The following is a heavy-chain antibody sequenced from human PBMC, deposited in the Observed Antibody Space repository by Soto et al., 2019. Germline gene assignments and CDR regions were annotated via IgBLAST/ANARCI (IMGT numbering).Heavy chain of an antibody. J-gene: IGHJ4*02. CDR2: IYTSGNT. CDR1: GGSISSYH. V-gene: IGHV4-4*07. Sequence: SETLSLTCTVSGGSISSYHWSWIRQSAGKGLEWIGRIYTSGNTHYNPSLKSRVTVSIDTSKNQFFLTVNSVTAADSAVYYCARESGDNWDYEAYWGQGTPVTVS. CDR3: ARESGDNWDYEAY. D-gene: IGHD1-7*01.